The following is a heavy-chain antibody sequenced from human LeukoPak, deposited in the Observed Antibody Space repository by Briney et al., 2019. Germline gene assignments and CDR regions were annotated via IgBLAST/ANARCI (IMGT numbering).Heavy chain of an antibody. CDR2: IKQDGSEK. V-gene: IGHV3-7*01. D-gene: IGHD6-19*01. CDR3: ATTFPGIAVAGTGC. J-gene: IGHJ4*02. Sequence: GGSLRLSCAASGFTFSSYWMSWVRQAPGKGLEWVANIKQDGSEKYYVDSVKGRFTISRDNAKNSLYLQMNSLRAEDTAVYYCATTFPGIAVAGTGCWGQGTLVTVSS. CDR1: GFTFSSYW.